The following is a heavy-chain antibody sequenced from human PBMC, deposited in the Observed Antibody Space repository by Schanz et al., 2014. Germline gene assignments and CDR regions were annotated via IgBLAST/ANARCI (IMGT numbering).Heavy chain of an antibody. V-gene: IGHV4-39*01. J-gene: IGHJ4*02. Sequence: QLQLQESGPGLVKPSETLSLTCTVSGGSISSSGYYWGWIRQPPGKGLEWIGSIYYSGSTYYNPSLKSRVTISEDTSKNCFSRKLCSVPAADTAVYYCTRRSPRARNEAAAFDYWGQGTLVTVSS. CDR3: TRRSPRARNEAAAFDY. CDR1: GGSISSSGYY. D-gene: IGHD6-13*01. CDR2: IYYSGST.